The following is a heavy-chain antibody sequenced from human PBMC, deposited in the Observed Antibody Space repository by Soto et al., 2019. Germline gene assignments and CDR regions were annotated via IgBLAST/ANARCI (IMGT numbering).Heavy chain of an antibody. D-gene: IGHD2-21*02. Sequence: EVQLLESGGGLVQPGGSLRLSCAASGFTFSSYAMSWVRQAPGKGLEWVSAISGSGGSTYYADSVKGRFTISRDNSKNTLYLQMNSLRAEDTAVYYCAKDGGGAYCGGDCLLFFDYWGQGTLVTVSS. CDR3: AKDGGGAYCGGDCLLFFDY. CDR2: ISGSGGST. J-gene: IGHJ4*02. V-gene: IGHV3-23*01. CDR1: GFTFSSYA.